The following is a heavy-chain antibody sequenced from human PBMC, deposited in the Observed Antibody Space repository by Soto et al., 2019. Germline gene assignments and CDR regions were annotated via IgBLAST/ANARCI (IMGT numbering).Heavy chain of an antibody. V-gene: IGHV4-30-4*01. J-gene: IGHJ4*02. CDR2: IHHSGSN. CDR3: ASDTGTYPYYFDY. CDR1: GGSISSGEKF. D-gene: IGHD1-26*01. Sequence: QVQLQESGPGLVKPSQTLSLTCTVSGGSISSGEKFWNWIRQSPGKGLEWIGYIHHSGSNYYNPSLTSRLTISVDTSKNQISLKPNSVTAADTAVYYCASDTGTYPYYFDYWGQGTMVTVSS.